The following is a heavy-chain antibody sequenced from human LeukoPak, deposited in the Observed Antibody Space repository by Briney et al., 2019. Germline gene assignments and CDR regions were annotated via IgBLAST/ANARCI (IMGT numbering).Heavy chain of an antibody. CDR3: ARDFHGQRGYTYYFDY. D-gene: IGHD2-2*02. CDR2: INTDGSST. J-gene: IGHJ4*02. V-gene: IGHV3-74*01. CDR1: GFTFNSYW. Sequence: PGGSLRLSCAASGFTFNSYWMHWVRQAPGKGLVWVSRINTDGSSTSYADSVKGRFTISRDNAKNTLYLQMNSLRAEDTAVYYCARDFHGQRGYTYYFDYWGQGTLVTVSS.